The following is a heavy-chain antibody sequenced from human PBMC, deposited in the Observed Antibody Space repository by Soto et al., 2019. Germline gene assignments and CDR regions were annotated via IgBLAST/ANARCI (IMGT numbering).Heavy chain of an antibody. D-gene: IGHD3-10*01. Sequence: SETLSLTCTVSGGSISSYYWSWIRQPPGKGLEWIGNIYYSGSTNYNPSLKSRVTISVDTSKNQFSLKLSSVTAADTAVYYCARRDLRKWFDPWGQGTLVTVSS. CDR2: IYYSGST. CDR3: ARRDLRKWFDP. CDR1: GGSISSYY. V-gene: IGHV4-59*08. J-gene: IGHJ5*02.